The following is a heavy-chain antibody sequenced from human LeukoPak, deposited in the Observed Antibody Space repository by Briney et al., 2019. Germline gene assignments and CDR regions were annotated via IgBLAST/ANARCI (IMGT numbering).Heavy chain of an antibody. CDR2: ITNSGNSK. D-gene: IGHD7-27*01. V-gene: IGHV3-48*01. J-gene: IGHJ4*02. CDR1: EFTFSSYS. Sequence: GGSLRLSCAASEFTFSSYSMNWVRQAPGKGLEWVSYITNSGNSKSYADSVKGRFTISRDNSKNTLYLQMNSLRAEDAAVYYCARDLLDDLPGYWGQGTLVTVSS. CDR3: ARDLLDDLPGY.